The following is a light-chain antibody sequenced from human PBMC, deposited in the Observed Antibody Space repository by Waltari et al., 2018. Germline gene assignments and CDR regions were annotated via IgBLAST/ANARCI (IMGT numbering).Light chain of an antibody. CDR1: QSVTSSS. V-gene: IGKV3-20*01. CDR3: QQYGSSSLT. CDR2: GAS. Sequence: EIVLTQSPGTLSLSPGERATLSCRASQSVTSSSLAWYQQKFGQAPRLLIYGASTRVTGTPDRFSGSGSGTDFTLTISRLEPEDFAVYYCQQYGSSSLTIGGGTKVEIK. J-gene: IGKJ4*01.